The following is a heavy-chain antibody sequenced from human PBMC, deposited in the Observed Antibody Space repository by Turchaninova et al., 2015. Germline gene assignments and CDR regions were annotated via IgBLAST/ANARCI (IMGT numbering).Heavy chain of an antibody. CDR3: AREGAYIWGSYPGWYMDV. CDR2: VNHTGRT. V-gene: IGHV4-34*01. CDR1: GGSFSGYS. Sequence: QVQLQQWGAGLLKPSETLSLTCAVYGGSFSGYSWSWLRQPPGTGLDWIGEVNHTGRTHYNPSLMSRVTISVDTSKNQFSLELSCVTAADTAVYYCAREGAYIWGSYPGWYMDVWGKGTTVTVSS. D-gene: IGHD3-16*01. J-gene: IGHJ6*03.